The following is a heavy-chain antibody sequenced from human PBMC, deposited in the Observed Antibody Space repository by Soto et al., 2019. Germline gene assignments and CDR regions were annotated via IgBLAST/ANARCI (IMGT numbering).Heavy chain of an antibody. V-gene: IGHV4-59*13. Sequence: PSETLSLTLTVSCGSISNYYGIWILPPPLKGLWWIGYIYYSGSTNYNPSLKSRVTISVDTSKNQFSLKLSSVTAADTAVYYCARVGVLWFGERGWFDPWGQGTLVTVSS. CDR3: ARVGVLWFGERGWFDP. D-gene: IGHD3-10*01. J-gene: IGHJ5*02. CDR1: CGSISNYY. CDR2: IYYSGST.